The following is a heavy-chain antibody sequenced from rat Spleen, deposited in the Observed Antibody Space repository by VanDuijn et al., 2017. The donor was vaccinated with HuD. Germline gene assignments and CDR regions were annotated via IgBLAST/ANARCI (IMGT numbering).Heavy chain of an antibody. CDR2: FSYDGLNT. CDR3: TRGYAHY. CDR1: GFTFSDYY. J-gene: IGHJ2*01. Sequence: EVQLVESDGGLVQPGRSLKLSCAASGFTFSDYYMAWVRQAPTKGLEWVATFSYDGLNTYYRDSVKGRFTISRDNVQNILYLQMNSLRSEDSATYYCTRGYAHYWGQGVMVTVSS. V-gene: IGHV5-20*01. D-gene: IGHD1-12*01.